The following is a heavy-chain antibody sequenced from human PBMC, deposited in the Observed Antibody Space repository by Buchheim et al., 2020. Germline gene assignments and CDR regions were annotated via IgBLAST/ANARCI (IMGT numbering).Heavy chain of an antibody. V-gene: IGHV1-69*01. D-gene: IGHD2-21*01. J-gene: IGHJ5*02. Sequence: QVQLVQSGAEVKKPGSSVKVSCKASGGTFSSYAISWVRQAPGQGLEWMGGIIPIFGTANYAQKFQGRVTITADESTSTAYMELSSLRSEDTAVYYCGRDPLSQSNYCDGTICQKYNWFDPWGQGTL. CDR1: GGTFSSYA. CDR3: GRDPLSQSNYCDGTICQKYNWFDP. CDR2: IIPIFGTA.